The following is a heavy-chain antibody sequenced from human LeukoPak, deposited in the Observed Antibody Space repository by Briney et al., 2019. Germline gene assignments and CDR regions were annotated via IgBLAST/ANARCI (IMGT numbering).Heavy chain of an antibody. CDR1: GASFSSSTYY. D-gene: IGHD6-13*01. V-gene: IGHV4-39*01. Sequence: SETLSLTCTVSGASFSSSTYYWGWICQSPGKGLEWIGSIDYSGSTYYNPSLKSRVTISVDTSKNQFSLKLSSVTAADTAVYYCARHAGGITATGTRPFDYWGQGTLVTVSS. CDR2: IDYSGST. J-gene: IGHJ4*02. CDR3: ARHAGGITATGTRPFDY.